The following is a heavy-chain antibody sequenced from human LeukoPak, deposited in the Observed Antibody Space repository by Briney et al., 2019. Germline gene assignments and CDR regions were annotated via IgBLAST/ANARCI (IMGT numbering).Heavy chain of an antibody. Sequence: PSETLSLTCTVSGGSISGYFWSWIRLPPGKGLEWIGYIYDTEHSNYNPSLRRRVTISIDTSKNQFSLNLSSVTAADTAVYYCARCILGGSCYYFDYWGLGIQVSVSS. J-gene: IGHJ4*02. V-gene: IGHV4-4*08. CDR2: IYDTEHS. CDR1: GGSISGYF. CDR3: ARCILGGSCYYFDY. D-gene: IGHD2-15*01.